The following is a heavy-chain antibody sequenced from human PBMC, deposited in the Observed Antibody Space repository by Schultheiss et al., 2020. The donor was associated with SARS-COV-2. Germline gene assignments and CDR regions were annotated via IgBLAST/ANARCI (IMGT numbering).Heavy chain of an antibody. J-gene: IGHJ5*02. CDR1: GFSLSASGMR. CDR2: IDWDDDK. CDR3: AHSVTYYYDSRWLSWLAP. Sequence: SGPTLVKPTQTLTLTCTFSGFSLSASGMRVSWIRQPPGKALEWLARIDWDDDKFYSTSLKTRLSISKDTSKNQVVLTMTNMDPVDTATYYCAHSVTYYYDSRWLSWLAPWGQGTLVTVSS. V-gene: IGHV2-70*12. D-gene: IGHD3-22*01.